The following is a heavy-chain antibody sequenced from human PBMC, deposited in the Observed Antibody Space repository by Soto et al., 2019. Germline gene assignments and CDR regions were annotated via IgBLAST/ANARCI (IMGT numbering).Heavy chain of an antibody. D-gene: IGHD1-1*01. CDR3: ARATGTLRSRNCDY. CDR1: GGSISTVGHY. Sequence: SETLSLTCSVSGGSISTVGHYWTWIRQPPGKGLEWIGSIYHTGSTYYSKSLRSRLTMSVDTSKSQFSLRLSPVTAADTAVYYCARATGTLRSRNCDYWGQGSLVTVSS. J-gene: IGHJ4*02. V-gene: IGHV4-31*03. CDR2: IYHTGST.